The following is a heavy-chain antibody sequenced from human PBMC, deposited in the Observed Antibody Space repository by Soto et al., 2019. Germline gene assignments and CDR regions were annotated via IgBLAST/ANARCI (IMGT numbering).Heavy chain of an antibody. CDR2: ISGSGDNT. CDR3: AKDPYVGWYCSGGTCPITS. V-gene: IGHV3-23*01. CDR1: GFSFETYG. J-gene: IGHJ5*02. Sequence: EVRLLESGGGLVEPGGSLRLSCTGSGFSFETYGMTWVRQAPGKGLEWVSGISGSGDNTYYADSVKGRFTLSRDNARKTVYLQLVSLRAEDTATYYCAKDPYVGWYCSGGTCPITSWGQGTLVIVSS. D-gene: IGHD2-15*01.